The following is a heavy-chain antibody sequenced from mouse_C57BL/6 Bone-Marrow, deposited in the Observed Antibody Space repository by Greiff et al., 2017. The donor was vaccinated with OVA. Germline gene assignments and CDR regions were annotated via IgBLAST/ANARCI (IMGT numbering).Heavy chain of an antibody. J-gene: IGHJ3*01. Sequence: QVQLKESGPGLVQPSQSLSITCTVSGFSLTSYGVHWVRQSPGKGLEWLGVIWRGGSTDYNAAFMSRLSITKDNSKSQVFFKMNSLQADDTAIYYCAKNSYYDYDWFAYWGQGTLVTVSA. CDR3: AKNSYYDYDWFAY. D-gene: IGHD2-4*01. CDR1: GFSLTSYG. CDR2: IWRGGST. V-gene: IGHV2-5*01.